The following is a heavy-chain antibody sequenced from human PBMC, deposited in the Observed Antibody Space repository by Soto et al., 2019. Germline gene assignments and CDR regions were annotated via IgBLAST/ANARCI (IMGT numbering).Heavy chain of an antibody. J-gene: IGHJ6*02. CDR2: ISSSSSYI. CDR3: ARVVDYYDPYYYHGMDV. Sequence: EVQLVESGGGLVKPGGSLRLSCAASGFTFSSYNMNWVRQAPGKGLEWVSSISSSSSYIYYADSVKGRFTISRDNAKNPLYRHMNSLRAEDTAVYYCARVVDYYDPYYYHGMDVWGQGTTVTVSS. CDR1: GFTFSSYN. V-gene: IGHV3-21*01. D-gene: IGHD3-22*01.